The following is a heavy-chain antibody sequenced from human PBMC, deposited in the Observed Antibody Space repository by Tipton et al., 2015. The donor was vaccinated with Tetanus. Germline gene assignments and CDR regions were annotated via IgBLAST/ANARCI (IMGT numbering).Heavy chain of an antibody. V-gene: IGHV3-74*01. CDR2: ISGGGQTT. D-gene: IGHD6-25*01. Sequence: LSLTCAASGFTFSNHWMYWVRQTPGKGLEWVSRISGGGQTTHYADSLKGRLTIPRDNVKNTVYVQMNSLRVEDTAVYHCVRGGNGLDVWGQGTTVTVSS. CDR1: GFTFSNHW. CDR3: VRGGNGLDV. J-gene: IGHJ6*02.